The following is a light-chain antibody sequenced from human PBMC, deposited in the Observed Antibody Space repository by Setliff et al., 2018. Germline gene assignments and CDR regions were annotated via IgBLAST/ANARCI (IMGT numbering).Light chain of an antibody. J-gene: IGLJ1*01. CDR3: NAYTSGSTYV. CDR2: AVS. CDR1: RSDIGGYKY. V-gene: IGLV2-14*03. Sequence: QSALTQPASVSGSPGQSITMSCSGTRSDIGGYKYVSWYQQHPGKAPKLIIYAVSDRPSGVSNRFSGSKSGNTASLTISGLQTEDEADYYCNAYTSGSTYVFGTGTKVTVL.